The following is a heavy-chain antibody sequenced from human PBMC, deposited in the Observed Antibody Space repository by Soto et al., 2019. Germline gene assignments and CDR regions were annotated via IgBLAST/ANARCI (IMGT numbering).Heavy chain of an antibody. CDR3: ARDLDYDFWSGYEYGMDV. V-gene: IGHV3-21*01. Sequence: GGPLRLSCAASGFTFSSYSMNWVRQAPGKGLEWVSSISSSSGYIYYADSVKGRFTISRDNAKNSLYLQMNSLRAEDTAVYYCARDLDYDFWSGYEYGMDVWGQGTTVTVSS. D-gene: IGHD3-3*01. CDR1: GFTFSSYS. CDR2: ISSSSGYI. J-gene: IGHJ6*02.